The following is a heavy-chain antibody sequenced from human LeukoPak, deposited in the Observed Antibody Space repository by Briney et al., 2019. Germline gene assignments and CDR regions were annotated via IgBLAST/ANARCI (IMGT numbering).Heavy chain of an antibody. CDR1: GGSISSYY. D-gene: IGHD5-24*01. CDR2: IYYSGST. J-gene: IGHJ4*02. V-gene: IGHV4-59*01. Sequence: SETLSLTCTVSGGSISSYYWSWIRQPPGKGPEWIGYIYYSGSTNYNPSLKSRVTISVDTSKNQFSLKLSSVTAADTAVYYCARGRRDGYNRMDYWGQGTLVTVSS. CDR3: ARGRRDGYNRMDY.